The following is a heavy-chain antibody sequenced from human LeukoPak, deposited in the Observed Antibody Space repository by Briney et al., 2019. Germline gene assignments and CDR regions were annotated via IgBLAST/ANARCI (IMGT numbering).Heavy chain of an antibody. CDR2: INHSGST. CDR3: VRGLGHSSSDY. J-gene: IGHJ4*02. CDR1: GGSFSGYY. Sequence: PSETLSLTCAVYGGSFSGYYWSWNRQPPGKGLEWIGEINHSGSTNYNPSLKSRVTISADTSKNQFSLKLSSVTAADTAVYYCVRGLGHSSSDYWGQGTLVTVSS. D-gene: IGHD6-19*01. V-gene: IGHV4-34*01.